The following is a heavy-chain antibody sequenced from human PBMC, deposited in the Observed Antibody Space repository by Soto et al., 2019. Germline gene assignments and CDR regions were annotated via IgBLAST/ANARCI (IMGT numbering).Heavy chain of an antibody. CDR3: AKETNPRCCYGVDY. J-gene: IGHJ4*02. CDR1: VFTFSTYA. V-gene: IGHV3-23*01. Sequence: EVQLLESGGGLVQPGGSLTLSCAGSVFTFSTYAMGWVRHAPGKGLEWVSTIQGRDDTTFYADSVRGRFTISRDNSKNTMSLQMNTLRGDDTAVYFSAKETNPRCCYGVDYWGQGALVTVSS. CDR2: IQGRDDTT. D-gene: IGHD2-2*01.